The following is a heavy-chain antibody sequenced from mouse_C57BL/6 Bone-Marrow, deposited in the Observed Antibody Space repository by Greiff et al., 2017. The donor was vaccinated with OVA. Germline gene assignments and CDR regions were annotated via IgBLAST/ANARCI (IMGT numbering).Heavy chain of an antibody. Sequence: VQLQQPGAELVKPGASVKLSCKASGYTFTSYWMHWVKQRPGQGLEWIGMIHPNSGSTNYNEKFTSKATLTVAKSSITAYMQRSILTSDDSAVYYCARSHYGSSFLDYWGQGTTLTVSS. CDR3: ARSHYGSSFLDY. J-gene: IGHJ2*01. CDR1: GYTFTSYW. D-gene: IGHD1-1*01. V-gene: IGHV1-64*01. CDR2: IHPNSGST.